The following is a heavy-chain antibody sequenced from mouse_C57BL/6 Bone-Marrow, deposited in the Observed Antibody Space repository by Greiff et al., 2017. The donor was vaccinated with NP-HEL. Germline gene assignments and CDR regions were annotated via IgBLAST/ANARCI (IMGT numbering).Heavy chain of an antibody. D-gene: IGHD2-13*01. CDR3: ARNRWNDGDYVYLDY. V-gene: IGHV1-69*01. CDR2: IDPSDSYT. J-gene: IGHJ2*01. Sequence: VQLQQPGAELVIPGASVKLSCKASGYTFTSYWMHWVKQRPGQGLEWIGEIDPSDSYTNYNQKFKGKSTLTVDKSSSTAYMQLSSLTSEDSAVYYCARNRWNDGDYVYLDYWGQGTTLTVSS. CDR1: GYTFTSYW.